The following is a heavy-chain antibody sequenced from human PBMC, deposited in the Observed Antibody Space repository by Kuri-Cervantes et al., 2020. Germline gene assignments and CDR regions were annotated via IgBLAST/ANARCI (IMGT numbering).Heavy chain of an antibody. V-gene: IGHV4-39*01. CDR2: IYYSGST. Sequence: SETLSLTCTVSGGSTANHYWGWIRQPPGRGLEWIGNIYYSGSTYHNPSLKSRITISVDTSKNQFSLKLSSVTAADTAVYYCARGYYHMDVWGEGTSVTVSS. CDR3: ARGYYHMDV. CDR1: GGSTANHY. J-gene: IGHJ6*03.